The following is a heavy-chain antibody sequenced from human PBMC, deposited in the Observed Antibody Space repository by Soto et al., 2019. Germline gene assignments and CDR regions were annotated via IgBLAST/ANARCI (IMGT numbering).Heavy chain of an antibody. Sequence: VGSLRLSCAASGFTFSSYAMSWVRQAPGKGLEWVSAISGSGGSTYYADSVKGRFTISRDNSKNTLYLQMNSLRAEDTAVYYCAKGKTFGGVIVPDWFDPWGQGTLVTVSS. CDR1: GFTFSSYA. D-gene: IGHD3-16*02. CDR2: ISGSGGST. J-gene: IGHJ5*02. V-gene: IGHV3-23*01. CDR3: AKGKTFGGVIVPDWFDP.